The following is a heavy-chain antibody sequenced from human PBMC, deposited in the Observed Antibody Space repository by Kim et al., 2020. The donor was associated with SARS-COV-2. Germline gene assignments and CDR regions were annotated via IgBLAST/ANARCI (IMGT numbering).Heavy chain of an antibody. CDR3: ARASRRDGDYRSVGWFDP. CDR1: GYTFTSYG. CDR2: ISAYNGNT. J-gene: IGHJ5*02. D-gene: IGHD4-17*01. Sequence: ASVKVSCKASGYTFTSYGISWVRQAPGQGLEWMGWISAYNGNTHYAQKLQGRVTMTTDTSTSTAYMELRSLRSDDTAVYYCARASRRDGDYRSVGWFDPWGQGSLVTVSS. V-gene: IGHV1-18*01.